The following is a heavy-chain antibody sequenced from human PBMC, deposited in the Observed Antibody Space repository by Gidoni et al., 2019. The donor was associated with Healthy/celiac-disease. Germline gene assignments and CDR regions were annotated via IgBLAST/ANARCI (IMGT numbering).Heavy chain of an antibody. Sequence: QVQLQEPGPGLVKPSQTLSLTCTVSGGSISSGGYYWSWIRQHPGKGLEWIGYIYYSGSTYYNPSLKSGVTISVDTSKNQFSLKLSSVTAADTAVYYCARGGYYYGSGSYYPFDYWGQGSLVTVSS. V-gene: IGHV4-31*03. CDR3: ARGGYYYGSGSYYPFDY. J-gene: IGHJ4*02. CDR1: GGSISSGGYY. CDR2: IYYSGST. D-gene: IGHD3-10*01.